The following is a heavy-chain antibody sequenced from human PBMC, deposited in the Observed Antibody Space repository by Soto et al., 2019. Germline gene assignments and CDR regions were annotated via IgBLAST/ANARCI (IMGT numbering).Heavy chain of an antibody. V-gene: IGHV3-33*01. D-gene: IGHD2-8*01. J-gene: IGHJ4*02. CDR2: IWYDGSNK. Sequence: VQLVESGGGVVQPGRSLRLSCAASGFTFSSYGMHWVRQAPGKGLEWVAVIWYDGSNKYYADSVKGRFTISRDNSKNTLYLQMNSLRAEDTAVYYCARGAYCTNGVCYEYYFDYWGQGTLVTVSS. CDR1: GFTFSSYG. CDR3: ARGAYCTNGVCYEYYFDY.